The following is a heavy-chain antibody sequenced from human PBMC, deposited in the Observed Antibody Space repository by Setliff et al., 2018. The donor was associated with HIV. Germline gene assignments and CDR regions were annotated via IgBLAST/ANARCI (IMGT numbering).Heavy chain of an antibody. J-gene: IGHJ3*01. CDR1: GASISSGGYY. D-gene: IGHD7-27*01. V-gene: IGHV4-31*03. Sequence: SETLSLTCTVSGASISSGGYYWNWIRQLPGKGLEWIGYILDSGSTYYNPSLRGRLSMSIDTSANQFSVELTSVTAADTALYFCARVPNWGSAPFAYDVWGLGTMVTVS. CDR2: ILDSGST. CDR3: ARVPNWGSAPFAYDV.